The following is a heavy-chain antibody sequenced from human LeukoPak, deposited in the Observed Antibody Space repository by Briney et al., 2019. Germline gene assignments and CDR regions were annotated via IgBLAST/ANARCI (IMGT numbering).Heavy chain of an antibody. Sequence: SETLSLTCTVSGGSISSSSYYWGWIRQPPGKGLEWIGSIYYSGSTNYNPSLKSRVTISVDTSKNQFSLKLSSVTAADTAVYYCARHDILTGWREFDYWGQGTLVTVSS. CDR2: IYYSGST. CDR1: GGSISSSSYY. V-gene: IGHV4-39*01. CDR3: ARHDILTGWREFDY. J-gene: IGHJ4*02. D-gene: IGHD3-9*01.